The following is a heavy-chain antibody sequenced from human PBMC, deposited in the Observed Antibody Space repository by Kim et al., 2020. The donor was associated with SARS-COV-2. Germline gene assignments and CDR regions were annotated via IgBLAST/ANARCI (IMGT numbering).Heavy chain of an antibody. CDR2: IWYDGSNK. V-gene: IGHV3-33*06. J-gene: IGHJ4*02. Sequence: GGSLRLSCAASGFTFSSYGMHWVRQAPGKGLEWVAVIWYDGSNKYYADSVKGRFTISRDNSKNTLYLQMNSLRAEDTAVYYCAKAGLHYDSSGYYYFDYWGQGTLVTVSS. CDR3: AKAGLHYDSSGYYYFDY. D-gene: IGHD3-22*01. CDR1: GFTFSSYG.